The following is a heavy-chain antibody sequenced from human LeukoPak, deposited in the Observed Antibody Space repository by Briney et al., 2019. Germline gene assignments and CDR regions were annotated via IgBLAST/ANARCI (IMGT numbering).Heavy chain of an antibody. Sequence: GGSLRLSCAASGFTFSSSAMSWVRQAPGKGLEWVSAISNNGGYTYYADSVQGRFTISRDNSKSTLCLQMNSLRAEDTAVYYCAKDRRYSNDAFDVWGQGTMVTVSS. V-gene: IGHV3-23*01. CDR2: ISNNGGYT. CDR1: GFTFSSSA. CDR3: AKDRRYSNDAFDV. D-gene: IGHD6-13*01. J-gene: IGHJ3*01.